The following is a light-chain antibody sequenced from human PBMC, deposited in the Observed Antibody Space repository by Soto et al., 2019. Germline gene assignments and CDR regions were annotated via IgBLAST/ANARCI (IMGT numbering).Light chain of an antibody. Sequence: DIQLTQSPSTLSPSVGDRVTITCRASQSISSWLDWYQQKPGKAPKLLIYKASSLQSGVPSRFSGSGSGTEFTLTISSLQPDDFATYYCQQYNSYPHTFGQGTKLEIK. CDR3: QQYNSYPHT. J-gene: IGKJ2*01. CDR2: KAS. CDR1: QSISSW. V-gene: IGKV1-5*03.